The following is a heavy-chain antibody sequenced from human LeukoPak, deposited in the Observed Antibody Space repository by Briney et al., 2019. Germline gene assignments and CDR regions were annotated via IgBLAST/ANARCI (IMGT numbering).Heavy chain of an antibody. V-gene: IGHV4-4*02. D-gene: IGHD6-13*01. CDR2: VDHSGST. CDR1: GGSISSTNW. Sequence: SETLSLTCGVSGGSISSTNWWSWVRQPPGKGLEWIGEVDHSGSTYYNPSLKSRVTVSVDTSKNQFSLKLNSVTAADTAVYYCARLPSSSWLNWFDPWGQGTLVTVFS. J-gene: IGHJ5*02. CDR3: ARLPSSSWLNWFDP.